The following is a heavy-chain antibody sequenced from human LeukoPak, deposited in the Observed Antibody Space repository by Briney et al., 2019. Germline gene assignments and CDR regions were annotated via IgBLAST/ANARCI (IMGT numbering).Heavy chain of an antibody. V-gene: IGHV3-23*01. J-gene: IGHJ1*01. CDR1: GFTFSDYW. CDR2: ISGSGGST. CDR3: AKDLPNPGTSRHFQY. D-gene: IGHD2-8*01. Sequence: AGGSLRLSCAASGFTFSDYWMNWVRQAPGKGLEWVSSISGSGGSTYYADSVKGRFTISRDNSKSTLYLQMNSLRAEDTAVYYCAKDLPNPGTSRHFQYWGQGTLVTVSS.